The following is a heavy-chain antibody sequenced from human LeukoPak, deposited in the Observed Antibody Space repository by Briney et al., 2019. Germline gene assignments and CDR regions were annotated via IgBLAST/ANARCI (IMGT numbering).Heavy chain of an antibody. D-gene: IGHD1-26*01. CDR3: ARQVIGSHYHDY. Sequence: SETLSLTCAVSGYSISSDYYWGWIRQPPGKGLEWIGSMYHSGTSYYNPSLKSRVTVSLDTSKNQFSLRLSSVTTADTAVYYCARQVIGSHYHDYWGQGTLVTVSS. J-gene: IGHJ4*02. CDR1: GYSISSDYY. CDR2: MYHSGTS. V-gene: IGHV4-38-2*01.